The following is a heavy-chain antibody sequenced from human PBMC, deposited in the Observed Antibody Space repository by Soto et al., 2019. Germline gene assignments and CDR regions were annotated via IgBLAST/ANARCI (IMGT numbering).Heavy chain of an antibody. CDR3: ARIPGDCNKTSCNYADN. D-gene: IGHD3-3*01. CDR2: MYPGDSDT. V-gene: IGHV5-51*01. CDR1: GYDFNTNW. J-gene: IGHJ4*02. Sequence: PGESLKISCRGSGYDFNTNWFGWVRQLPGRGLEWVGIMYPGDSDTRLHPSLQGHVTLSADVTVSTAFLQWRTLKTSDSDMYFCARIPGDCNKTSCNYADNWGQATSVTISA.